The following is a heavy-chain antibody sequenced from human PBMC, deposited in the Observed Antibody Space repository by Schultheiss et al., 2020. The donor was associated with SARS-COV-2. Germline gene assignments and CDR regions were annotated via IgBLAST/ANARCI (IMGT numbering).Heavy chain of an antibody. D-gene: IGHD6-19*01. CDR1: GGSFSGYY. Sequence: SETLSLTCAVYGGSFSGYYWSWIRQPPGKGLEWIGSIYYSGSTYYNPSLKSRVTISVDTSKNQFSLKLSSVTAADTAVYYCARGLDVAVAGGFDPWGQGTLVTVSS. J-gene: IGHJ5*02. V-gene: IGHV4-34*01. CDR3: ARGLDVAVAGGFDP. CDR2: IYYSGST.